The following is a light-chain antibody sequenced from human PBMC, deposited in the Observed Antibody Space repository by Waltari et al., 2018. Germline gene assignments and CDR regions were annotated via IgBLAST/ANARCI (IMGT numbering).Light chain of an antibody. CDR1: SSDVGRYNL. CDR3: CSYAGSSTFEV. J-gene: IGLJ1*01. V-gene: IGLV2-23*03. CDR2: EGS. Sequence: QSALTQPASVSGSPGQSITISCTGTSSDVGRYNLVSWYQQHPGKAPKLMIYEGSKRPSGVSNLFSGSKSGNTASLTIAGLQAEDEADYYCCSYAGSSTFEVFGTGTKVTVL.